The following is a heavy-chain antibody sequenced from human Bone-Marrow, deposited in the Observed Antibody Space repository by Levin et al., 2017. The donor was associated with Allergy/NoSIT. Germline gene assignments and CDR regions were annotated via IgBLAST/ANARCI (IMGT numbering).Heavy chain of an antibody. V-gene: IGHV3-11*01. D-gene: IGHD1-7*01. CDR1: GLTFKDYY. J-gene: IGHJ6*01. CDR3: ARNWNFPGSMDV. CDR2: MSGSGSVL. Sequence: PGESLKISCAATGLTFKDYYMSWFRQAPGKGLEWVSSMSGSGSVLYSADSLKGRFTISRDNAQNSLFLQMTSLRVEDTAVYYCARNWNFPGSMDVWGQGTTVTVSS.